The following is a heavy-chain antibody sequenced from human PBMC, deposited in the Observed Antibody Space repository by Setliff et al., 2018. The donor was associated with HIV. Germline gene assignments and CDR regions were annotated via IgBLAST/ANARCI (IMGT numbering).Heavy chain of an antibody. D-gene: IGHD2-15*01. J-gene: IGHJ4*02. CDR3: ARDLGGPRNFDN. Sequence: KTSETLSLTCTVSGGSISSSSYYWGWIRQPPGKGLEWIGSIYYSGSTYYNPSLKSRVTLSVDTSTNQFSLRLSSLTAADTAVYYCARDLGGPRNFDNWGQGTLVTVSS. CDR1: GGSISSSSYY. V-gene: IGHV4-39*07. CDR2: IYYSGST.